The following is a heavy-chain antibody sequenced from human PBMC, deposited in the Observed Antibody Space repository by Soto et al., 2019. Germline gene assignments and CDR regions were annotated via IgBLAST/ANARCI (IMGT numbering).Heavy chain of an antibody. CDR1: GYTFTSYA. J-gene: IGHJ4*02. CDR3: ARGAPVPAVIAY. Sequence: ASVKVSCKASGYTFTSYAMHWVRQAPGQRLEWMGWINAGNGNTKYSQKFQGRVTITRDTSASTAYMELSSLRSEDTAVYYCARGAPVPAVIAYGGRGPRVPVSS. CDR2: INAGNGNT. V-gene: IGHV1-3*01. D-gene: IGHD2-2*02.